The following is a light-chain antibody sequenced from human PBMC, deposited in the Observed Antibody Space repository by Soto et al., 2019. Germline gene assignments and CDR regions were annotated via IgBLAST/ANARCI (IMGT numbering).Light chain of an antibody. CDR3: QQYDAWPLT. V-gene: IGKV3-15*01. CDR2: DAI. J-gene: IGKJ4*01. CDR1: QYINTR. Sequence: EIVLTQSPATLSSFRCDRVTLSCRASQYINTRLAWYQHRPGQAPRLLIYDAIIRAADVPARFSGSWSGTEFTLTINSLQSEDFAVYYCQQYDAWPLTFGGGAKVDIK.